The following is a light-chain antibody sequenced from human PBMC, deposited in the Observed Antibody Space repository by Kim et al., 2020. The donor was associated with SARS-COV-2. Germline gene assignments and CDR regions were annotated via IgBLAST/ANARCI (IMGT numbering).Light chain of an antibody. CDR1: SSAVGGYKF. Sequence: QSVPISCTGTSSAVGGYKFVAWYPQHPGKAPKLIIYEVNKRPSGVPDRFSGSKSDNTASLTVSGLQAEDEADYYCSSYAASNNLGIFGTGTKVTVL. J-gene: IGLJ1*01. V-gene: IGLV2-8*01. CDR2: EVN. CDR3: SSYAASNNLGI.